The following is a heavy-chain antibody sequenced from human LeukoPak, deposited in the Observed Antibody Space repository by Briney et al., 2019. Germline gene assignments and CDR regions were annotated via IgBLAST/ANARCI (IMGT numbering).Heavy chain of an antibody. CDR1: GGSIGSGGDS. D-gene: IGHD4-11*01. CDR3: ARGSGLRSYYEF. CDR2: VYHSGST. J-gene: IGHJ4*02. Sequence: SETLSLTCVVSGGSIGSGGDSWSWVRQPPGKGLEWIGYVYHSGSTYYNPSLKSRVTISVDRSKNQFSLKLTSVTAADTAVYYCARGSGLRSYYEFRGQGTLVTVSS. V-gene: IGHV4-30-2*01.